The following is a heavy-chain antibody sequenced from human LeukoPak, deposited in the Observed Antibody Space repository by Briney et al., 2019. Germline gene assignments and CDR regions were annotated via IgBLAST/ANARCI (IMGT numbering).Heavy chain of an antibody. J-gene: IGHJ6*02. V-gene: IGHV3-23*01. CDR1: GFTFSGHS. Sequence: GGSLRLSCAASGFTFSGHSMTWVRQTPGKGLEWVSVIFGNGGKTYYADSLKGRFTISRDNSKSTLYLQMNSLRADDTAVYYCARVGDWSNYFGMDAWGQGTTVSVSS. CDR2: IFGNGGKT. D-gene: IGHD3-16*01. CDR3: ARVGDWSNYFGMDA.